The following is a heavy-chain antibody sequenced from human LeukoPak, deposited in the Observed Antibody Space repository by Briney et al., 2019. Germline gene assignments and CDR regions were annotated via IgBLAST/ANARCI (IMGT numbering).Heavy chain of an antibody. D-gene: IGHD1-26*01. Sequence: SETLSLTCAVSGGSFSGYYWSWIRQPPGKGLEWIGEINHSGSTNYNPSLKSRVTISVDTSKNQFSLKLSSVTAADTAVYYCARGRGAPYYFDYWGQGTLVTVSS. CDR1: GGSFSGYY. J-gene: IGHJ4*02. V-gene: IGHV4-34*01. CDR2: INHSGST. CDR3: ARGRGAPYYFDY.